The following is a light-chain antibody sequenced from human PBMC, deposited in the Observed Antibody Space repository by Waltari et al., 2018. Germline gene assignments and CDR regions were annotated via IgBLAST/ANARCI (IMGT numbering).Light chain of an antibody. CDR1: SSNVGSNY. CDR3: AVWDDSLIGRV. J-gene: IGLJ3*02. V-gene: IGLV1-47*01. CDR2: RND. Sequence: QSVLSQPPSASGTPGQRVTIPCSGTSSNVGSNYVSWYQHLPGTVPKLLIYRNDQRPSGVPDRFSGSKSGTSASLAISGLQSEDESDYYCAVWDDSLIGRVFGGGTKLTVL.